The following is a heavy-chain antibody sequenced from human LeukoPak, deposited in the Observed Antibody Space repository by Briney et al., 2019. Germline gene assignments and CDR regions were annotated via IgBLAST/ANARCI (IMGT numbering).Heavy chain of an antibody. CDR3: ARAGGGYYSYYYYGMDV. CDR2: IYYSGST. V-gene: IGHV4-59*01. D-gene: IGHD3-22*01. CDR1: GGSISSYY. Sequence: SETLSLTCTVSGGSISSYYWSWIRQPPGKGLEGIGYIYYSGSTNYNPSLKSRVTISVDTSKNQFSLKLSSVTAADTAVYYCARAGGGYYSYYYYGMDVWGQGTTVTVSS. J-gene: IGHJ6*02.